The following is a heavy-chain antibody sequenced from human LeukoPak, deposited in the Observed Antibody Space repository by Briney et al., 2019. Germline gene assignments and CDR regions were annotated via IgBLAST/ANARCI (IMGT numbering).Heavy chain of an antibody. CDR1: GFTFSSYA. V-gene: IGHV3-23*01. D-gene: IGHD2-15*01. J-gene: IGHJ5*02. CDR3: AKYWPSGGEGYCSGGSCYNWFDP. CDR2: ISGSGGST. Sequence: GGSLRLSCAASGFTFSSYAMSWVRQAPGKGLEWVSAISGSGGSTYYADSVKGRFTISRGNSKNTLYLQMNSLRAEDTAVYYCAKYWPSGGEGYCSGGSCYNWFDPWGQGTLVTVSS.